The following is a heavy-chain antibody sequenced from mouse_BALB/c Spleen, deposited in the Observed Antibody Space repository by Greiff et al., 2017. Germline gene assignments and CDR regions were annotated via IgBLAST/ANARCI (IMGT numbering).Heavy chain of an antibody. J-gene: IGHJ2*01. CDR2: IDPANGNT. V-gene: IGHV14-3*02. D-gene: IGHD2-3*01. CDR3: ARDGYPDY. CDR1: GFNIKDTY. Sequence: EVKLMESGAELVKPGASVKLSCTASGFNIKDTYMHWVKQRPEQGLEWIGRIDPANGNTKYDPKFQGKATITADTSSNTAYLQLSSLTSEDTAVYYCARDGYPDYWGQGTTLTVSS.